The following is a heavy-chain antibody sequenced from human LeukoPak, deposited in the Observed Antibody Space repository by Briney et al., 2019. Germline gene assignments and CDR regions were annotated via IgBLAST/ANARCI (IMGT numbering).Heavy chain of an antibody. V-gene: IGHV3-30-3*01. D-gene: IGHD1-26*01. CDR1: GFTFCTYA. CDR3: ARSGGATGLSHFDY. CDR2: ISYDGSNK. Sequence: GGSLRLSCAASGFTFCTYAMHWVRQAPGKGLEWVAVISYDGSNKFYTGSVKGRFTISRDSSKNTLYLQMNSLRPEDTAVYYCARSGGATGLSHFDYWGQGTLVTVSS. J-gene: IGHJ4*02.